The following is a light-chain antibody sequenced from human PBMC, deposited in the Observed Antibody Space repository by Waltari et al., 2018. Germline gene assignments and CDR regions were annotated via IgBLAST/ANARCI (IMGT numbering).Light chain of an antibody. CDR3: QQRSTWPPFT. CDR1: QSVSKY. Sequence: EIVLPQSPATLSLSPGERATLSCRASQSVSKYLAWYQQKPGQAPRLLIYDASNRATGIPARFSGSGSGTDFILTISSLEPEDFAVYYCQQRSTWPPFTFGPGTTLDI. V-gene: IGKV3-11*01. J-gene: IGKJ3*01. CDR2: DAS.